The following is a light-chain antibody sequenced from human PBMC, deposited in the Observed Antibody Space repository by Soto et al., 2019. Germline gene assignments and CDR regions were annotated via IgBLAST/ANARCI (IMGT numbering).Light chain of an antibody. CDR1: QGIGST. CDR2: GAS. Sequence: EIVLTQSPATLSVSPGEGATLSCRASQGIGSTLAWYQHKPGQAPRLLIFGASSRATGIPARFSGSGSGTEFNLTISSLQSEDFAVYFCQQYDDWLRLTFGGGTKVDIK. V-gene: IGKV3D-15*01. CDR3: QQYDDWLRLT. J-gene: IGKJ4*01.